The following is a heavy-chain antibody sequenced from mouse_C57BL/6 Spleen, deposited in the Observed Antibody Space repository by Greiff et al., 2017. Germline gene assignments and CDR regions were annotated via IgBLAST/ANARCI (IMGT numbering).Heavy chain of an antibody. J-gene: IGHJ2*01. V-gene: IGHV1-78*01. CDR2: IYPRDGST. CDR3: ARSNYYGSRYFDY. D-gene: IGHD1-1*01. Sequence: VKLQESDAELVKPGASVKISCKASGYTFTDYTIHWMKQRPEQGLEWIGYIYPRDGSTKYNEKFKGKATLTADKSSSTAYMQLNSLTSEDSAVYFCARSNYYGSRYFDYWGQGTTLTVSS. CDR1: GYTFTDYT.